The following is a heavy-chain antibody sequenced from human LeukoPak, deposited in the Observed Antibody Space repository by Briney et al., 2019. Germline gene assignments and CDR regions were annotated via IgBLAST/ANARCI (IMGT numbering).Heavy chain of an antibody. J-gene: IGHJ4*02. CDR3: ARDGEANYDFWSGYYLFDY. D-gene: IGHD3-3*01. V-gene: IGHV1-69*05. CDR1: GGTFSSYA. CDR2: IIPIFGTA. Sequence: RWASVKVSCKASGGTFSSYAISWVRQAPGQGLEWMGRIIPIFGTANYAQKFQGRVTITTDEYTSTAYMELSSLRSEDTAVYYCARDGEANYDFWSGYYLFDYWGQGTLVTVSS.